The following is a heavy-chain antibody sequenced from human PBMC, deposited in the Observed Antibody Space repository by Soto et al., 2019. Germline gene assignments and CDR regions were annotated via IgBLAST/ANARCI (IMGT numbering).Heavy chain of an antibody. D-gene: IGHD1-1*01. Sequence: QVQLVQCGAEVKKPGASVKVSCKASGYTFTSYAMHWVRQAPGQRLEWMGWINAGNGNTKYSQKFQGRVTITRDTSASTAYMELSSLRSEDTAVYYCARAPNWNDVPGDFDYWGQGTLVTVSS. CDR2: INAGNGNT. CDR3: ARAPNWNDVPGDFDY. J-gene: IGHJ4*02. CDR1: GYTFTSYA. V-gene: IGHV1-3*01.